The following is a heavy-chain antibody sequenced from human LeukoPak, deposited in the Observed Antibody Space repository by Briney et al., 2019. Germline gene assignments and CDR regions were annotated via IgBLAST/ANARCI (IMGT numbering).Heavy chain of an antibody. Sequence: GSLRLSCAASGFTVSSNYMSWVRQAPGKGLEWVSVIYSGGSTYYADSVKGRFTISRDNSKNTLYLQMNSLRAEDTAVYYCARTDCSSTSCTFDYWGQGTLVTVSS. CDR3: ARTDCSSTSCTFDY. V-gene: IGHV3-53*01. D-gene: IGHD2-2*01. J-gene: IGHJ4*02. CDR1: GFTVSSNY. CDR2: IYSGGST.